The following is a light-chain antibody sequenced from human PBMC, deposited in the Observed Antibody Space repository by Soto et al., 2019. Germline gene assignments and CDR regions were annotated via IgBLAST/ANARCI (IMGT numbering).Light chain of an antibody. Sequence: QSLLTQPASLSGSPGQSITISCTGNSSDIGGYDYVSWYQQYPGKAPKLMIYDVRNRPSGVSNRFSGSKSGNTASLTISGLQAEDEADYYCNSYTTSGTRVFGTGTKVTVL. CDR3: NSYTTSGTRV. V-gene: IGLV2-14*01. J-gene: IGLJ1*01. CDR2: DVR. CDR1: SSDIGGYDY.